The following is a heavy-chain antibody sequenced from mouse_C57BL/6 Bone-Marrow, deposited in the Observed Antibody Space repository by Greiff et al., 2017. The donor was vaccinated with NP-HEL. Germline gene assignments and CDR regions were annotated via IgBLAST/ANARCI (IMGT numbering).Heavy chain of an antibody. Sequence: EVKVVESGTVLARPGASVKMSCKTSGYTFTSYWMHWVNQRPGQGLEWIGAIYPGNSDTSYNQKFKGKAKLTAVTSASTAYMELSSRTNEDSAVYNDPSRDYYGSSPYWYFDVWGTGTTVTVSS. V-gene: IGHV1-5*01. J-gene: IGHJ1*03. CDR3: PSRDYYGSSPYWYFDV. CDR1: GYTFTSYW. D-gene: IGHD1-1*01. CDR2: IYPGNSDT.